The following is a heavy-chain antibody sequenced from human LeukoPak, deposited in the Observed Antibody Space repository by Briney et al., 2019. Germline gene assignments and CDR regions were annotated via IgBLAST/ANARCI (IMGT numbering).Heavy chain of an antibody. CDR1: GFTFSSYW. Sequence: GGSLRLSCAASGFTFSSYWMSWVRQAPGKGLEWVANIKQDGSEKYYVDSVKGRFTISRDNAKNSLYLQMNSLRAEDTAVYYCARDVYSSSWPGAFDIWGQGTMVTVSS. V-gene: IGHV3-7*01. J-gene: IGHJ3*02. CDR2: IKQDGSEK. D-gene: IGHD6-13*01. CDR3: ARDVYSSSWPGAFDI.